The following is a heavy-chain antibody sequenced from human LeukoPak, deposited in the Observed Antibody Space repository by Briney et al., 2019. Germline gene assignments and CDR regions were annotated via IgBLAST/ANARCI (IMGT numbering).Heavy chain of an antibody. Sequence: GGSLRLSCAASGFTFSSHGMNWVRQAPGKGLEWVSGISGSGGNRYYADSVKGRFTISRDNSKNTLYLQMNSLRAEDTAVYYCARAVRYYGYFDYWGQGTLVTVSS. J-gene: IGHJ4*02. CDR3: ARAVRYYGYFDY. D-gene: IGHD4-17*01. CDR2: ISGSGGNR. CDR1: GFTFSSHG. V-gene: IGHV3-23*01.